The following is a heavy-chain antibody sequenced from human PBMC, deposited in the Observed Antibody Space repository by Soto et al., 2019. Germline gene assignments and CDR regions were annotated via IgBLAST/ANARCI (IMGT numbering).Heavy chain of an antibody. J-gene: IGHJ6*02. D-gene: IGHD3-3*01. CDR3: ARDYDFWSGYPYYYGMDV. CDR1: GFTFSSYS. V-gene: IGHV3-48*02. CDR2: ISSSSSTI. Sequence: GGSLRLACAASGFTFSSYSMNWVRQAPGKGLEWVSYISSSSSTIYYADSVKGRFTISRDNAKNSLYLQMNSLRDEDTAVYYCARDYDFWSGYPYYYGMDVWGQGTTVTVSS.